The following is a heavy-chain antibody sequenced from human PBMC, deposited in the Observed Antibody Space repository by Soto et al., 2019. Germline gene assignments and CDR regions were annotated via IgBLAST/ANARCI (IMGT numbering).Heavy chain of an antibody. D-gene: IGHD3-10*01. CDR1: GFTFSSYS. Sequence: GGSLRPSCAASGFTFSSYSMNWVRQAPGKGLEWVSSISSSSSYIYYADSVKGRFTISRDNAKNSLYLQMNSLRAEDTAVYYCARDPPFAMVRGAFAAGAAFDIWGQGTMVTVSS. V-gene: IGHV3-21*01. J-gene: IGHJ3*02. CDR3: ARDPPFAMVRGAFAAGAAFDI. CDR2: ISSSSSYI.